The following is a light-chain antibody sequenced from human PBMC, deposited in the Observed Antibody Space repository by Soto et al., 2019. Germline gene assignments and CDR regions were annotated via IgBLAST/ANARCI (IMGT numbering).Light chain of an antibody. V-gene: IGKV3-15*01. CDR2: GVS. J-gene: IGKJ1*01. Sequence: EIRMTQSPAALSVSPGERATLSCRASQSVSSNLAWYQQKPGQAPRLLIYGVSTRATDIPARFSGSGSGTEFTLTISSLQSEDFAVYYCQQYNNWPPTWTFGQGTKV. CDR1: QSVSSN. CDR3: QQYNNWPPTWT.